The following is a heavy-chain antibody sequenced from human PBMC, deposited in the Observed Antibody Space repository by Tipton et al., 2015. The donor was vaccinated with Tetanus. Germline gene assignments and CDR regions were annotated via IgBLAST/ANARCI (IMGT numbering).Heavy chain of an antibody. CDR2: IDWDDDI. CDR1: GFSLSTSGMC. D-gene: IGHD3-22*01. V-gene: IGHV2-70*01. J-gene: IGHJ4*02. Sequence: LVKPTQTLTLTCTFSGFSLSTSGMCVSWIRQPPGEALEWLALIDWDDDIYYSTSLKTRLTISKDTSKTQVVLTMTNMDPVDTATYYGALTHYDFWSGRNRRDYYDSSGYPYYFDYWGRGTLVTVSS. CDR3: ALTHYDFWSGRNRRDYYDSSGYPYYFDY.